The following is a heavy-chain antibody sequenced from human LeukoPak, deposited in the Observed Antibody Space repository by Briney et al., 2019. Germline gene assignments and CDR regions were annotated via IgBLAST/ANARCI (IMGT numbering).Heavy chain of an antibody. D-gene: IGHD3-22*01. CDR3: ARERRYYDSSGYFGIDY. CDR1: GDSISSNNRY. V-gene: IGHV4-39*07. Sequence: SETLSLTCTVSGDSISSNNRYWGWIRQPPGKGLEWIGSFYFGGSNYYSPSLRSRVIISLDTSKNQFSLKLSSVTAADTAVYYCARERRYYDSSGYFGIDYWGQGTLVTVSS. J-gene: IGHJ4*02. CDR2: FYFGGSN.